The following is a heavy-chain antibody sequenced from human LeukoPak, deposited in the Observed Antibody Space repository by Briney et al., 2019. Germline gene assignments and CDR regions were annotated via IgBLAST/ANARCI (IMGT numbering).Heavy chain of an antibody. V-gene: IGHV4-4*02. D-gene: IGHD3-22*01. CDR3: ARDSRGYYDSSGYYPFDY. CDR1: GGSIISSNW. CDR2: IYHTGST. Sequence: PSGTLSLTCAVSGGSIISSNWWSWVRQPPGKGLEWIGEIYHTGSTNYNPSLESRVAISIDKSKNQFSLKLSSVTAADTAVYYCARDSRGYYDSSGYYPFDYWGQGTLVTVSS. J-gene: IGHJ4*02.